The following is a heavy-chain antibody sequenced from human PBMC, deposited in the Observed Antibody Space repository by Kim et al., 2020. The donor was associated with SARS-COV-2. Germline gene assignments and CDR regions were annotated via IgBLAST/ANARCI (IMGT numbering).Heavy chain of an antibody. D-gene: IGHD6-6*01. J-gene: IGHJ4*02. CDR1: GFTCISCS. CDR2: ISISSSYI. V-gene: IGHV3-21*01. Sequence: GGSLRLSCTGSGFTCISCSMNWFCLPPGKGLEWVSSISISSSYIYYADSVKGRFSISSDNAKNSLYLQINSLRADDTSVYYCSRGGKYSSSSESDYWGQ. CDR3: SRGGKYSSSSESDY.